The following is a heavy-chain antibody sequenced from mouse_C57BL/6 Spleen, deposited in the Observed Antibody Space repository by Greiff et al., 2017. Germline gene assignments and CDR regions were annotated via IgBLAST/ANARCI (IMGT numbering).Heavy chain of an antibody. J-gene: IGHJ2*01. D-gene: IGHD1-1*01. V-gene: IGHV1-59*01. CDR1: GYTFTSYW. Sequence: VQLQQPGAELVRPGTSVKLSCKASGYTFTSYWMHWVKQRPGQGLEWIGVIDPSDSYTNYNQKFKGKATLTVDTSSSTAYMQLGSLTSEDSAVYYCTRTGIITTVVATKGYYFDYWGQGTTLTVSS. CDR3: TRTGIITTVVATKGYYFDY. CDR2: IDPSDSYT.